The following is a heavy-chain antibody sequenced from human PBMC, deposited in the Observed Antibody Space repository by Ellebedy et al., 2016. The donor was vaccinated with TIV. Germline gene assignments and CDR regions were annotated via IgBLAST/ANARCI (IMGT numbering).Heavy chain of an antibody. D-gene: IGHD2-2*01. CDR2: INPSGDST. Sequence: ASVKVSXKASGYTFSGHYMHWVRQAPGQGLEWMGIINPSGDSTSYAQKFQGRVTMTRDTSTSTVYMELSSLRSEDTAVYYCARECGSTSCYPDYWGQGTLVTVSS. J-gene: IGHJ4*02. V-gene: IGHV1-46*03. CDR3: ARECGSTSCYPDY. CDR1: GYTFSGHY.